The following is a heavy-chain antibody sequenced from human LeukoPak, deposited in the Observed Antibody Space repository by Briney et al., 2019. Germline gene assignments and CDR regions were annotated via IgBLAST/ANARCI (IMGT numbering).Heavy chain of an antibody. CDR1: GGSISSDNYY. V-gene: IGHV4-31*03. D-gene: IGHD3-10*01. J-gene: IGHJ4*02. CDR2: ILYSGST. CDR3: ARGRITMVRGVILSYYFDY. Sequence: SQTLSLTCTVSGGSISSDNYYWSWIRQHPGKGLEWIGYILYSGSTYYNPSLRSRLTISLYTSKNQFSLKLSSVTAADTAVYYCARGRITMVRGVILSYYFDYWGQGTLVTVSS.